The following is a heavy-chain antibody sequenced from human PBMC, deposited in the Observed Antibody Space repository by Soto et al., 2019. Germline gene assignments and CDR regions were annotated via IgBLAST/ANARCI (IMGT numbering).Heavy chain of an antibody. CDR1: GFTFSSSV. D-gene: IGHD3-22*01. CDR3: TSEAFENGRGHYDS. Sequence: QVQLVESGGGVVQPRRSLRLSCAASGFTFSSSVMHWVRQAPGKGLEWMAIISYDGNNKKYADSVKGRFTISRDNAESTLYLQMNSLRVEDTGIYYCTSEAFENGRGHYDSWGQGTLVSVSS. J-gene: IGHJ4*02. V-gene: IGHV3-30*03. CDR2: ISYDGNNK.